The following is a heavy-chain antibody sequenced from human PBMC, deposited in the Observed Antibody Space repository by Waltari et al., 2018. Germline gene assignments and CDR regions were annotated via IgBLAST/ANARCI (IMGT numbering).Heavy chain of an antibody. D-gene: IGHD2-15*01. Sequence: QVQLVQSGAEVKKPGSSVKVSCKASGGTFSSYAISWVRQDPGQGLEWMGGIIPILGIANYAQKFQGRVTLTADESTSTAYMELSSLRSEDTAVYYCAREGVNVVVVAPVGAFDIWGQGTMVTVSS. CDR3: AREGVNVVVVAPVGAFDI. J-gene: IGHJ3*02. CDR1: GGTFSSYA. V-gene: IGHV1-69*04. CDR2: IIPILGIA.